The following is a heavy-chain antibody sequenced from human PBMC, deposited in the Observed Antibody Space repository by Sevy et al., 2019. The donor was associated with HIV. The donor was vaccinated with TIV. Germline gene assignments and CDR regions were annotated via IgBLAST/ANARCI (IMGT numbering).Heavy chain of an antibody. D-gene: IGHD6-13*01. CDR2: IRYDGSNK. Sequence: GGSLRLSCAASGFTFSSYGMHWVRQAPGKGLEWVAFIRYDGSNKYYADSVKGRFTISRDNSKNTLYLQMNSLRAEETAVYYCAKDSAKGMQLAQGENWFDPWGQGTLVTVSS. CDR3: AKDSAKGMQLAQGENWFDP. CDR1: GFTFSSYG. J-gene: IGHJ5*02. V-gene: IGHV3-30*02.